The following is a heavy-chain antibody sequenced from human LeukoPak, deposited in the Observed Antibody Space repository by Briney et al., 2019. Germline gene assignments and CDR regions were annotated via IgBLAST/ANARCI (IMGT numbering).Heavy chain of an antibody. CDR1: GFIFSGYY. V-gene: IGHV3-11*04. CDR3: VSLIGGVGIRIFDY. Sequence: GGSRRLSCAASGFIFSGYYMSWIRQAPGKGLEWISYISDSGRTIYYADSVKGRFSISRDNAKNTLYLQMNSLRAEDTAVYYCVSLIGGVGIRIFDYWGQGTLVTVSS. D-gene: IGHD3-16*01. J-gene: IGHJ4*02. CDR2: ISDSGRTI.